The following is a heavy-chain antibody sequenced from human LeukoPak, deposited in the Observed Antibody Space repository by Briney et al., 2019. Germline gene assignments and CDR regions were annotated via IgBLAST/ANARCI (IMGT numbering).Heavy chain of an antibody. D-gene: IGHD6-25*01. CDR2: IKSKTDGGTT. CDR1: GFTFGDAW. J-gene: IGHJ4*02. V-gene: IGHV3-15*01. CDR3: TTYRVSGFGY. Sequence: GGSLRLSCAASGFTFGDAWMSWVRQAPGKGLEYVGHIKSKTDGGTTDYAAPVKGRFTISRDDSKTTLFLQMSSLKAEDTGVYYCTTYRVSGFGYWGQGSLVTVSS.